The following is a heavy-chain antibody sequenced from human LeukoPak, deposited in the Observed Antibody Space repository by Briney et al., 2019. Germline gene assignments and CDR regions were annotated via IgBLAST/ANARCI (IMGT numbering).Heavy chain of an antibody. Sequence: PSETLSLTCTVSGGSISSSSYYWGWIRQPPGKGLEWIGSIYYSGSTNYNPSLKSRVTMSVDTSKNQFSLKLSSVTAADTAVYYCAREGGSYYPHYYFHYWGQGTLVTVSS. D-gene: IGHD1-26*01. J-gene: IGHJ4*02. V-gene: IGHV4-39*07. CDR2: IYYSGST. CDR3: AREGGSYYPHYYFHY. CDR1: GGSISSSSYY.